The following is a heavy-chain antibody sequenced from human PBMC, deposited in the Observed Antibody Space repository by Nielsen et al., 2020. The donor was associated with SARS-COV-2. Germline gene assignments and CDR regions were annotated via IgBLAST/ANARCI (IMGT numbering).Heavy chain of an antibody. CDR2: ISSGSRYT. D-gene: IGHD3/OR15-3a*01. J-gene: IGHJ4*02. CDR3: AKDRAIFMIYFTRGGPDY. CDR1: GFSFSDNF. V-gene: IGHV3-11*06. Sequence: GESLKISCTASGFSFSDNFMSWIRQAPGKGLEWVSSISSGSRYTNYADSVKGRFTISRDFSKSTLYLQMNSLRAEDTAMYYCAKDRAIFMIYFTRGGPDYWGQGTLVTVSS.